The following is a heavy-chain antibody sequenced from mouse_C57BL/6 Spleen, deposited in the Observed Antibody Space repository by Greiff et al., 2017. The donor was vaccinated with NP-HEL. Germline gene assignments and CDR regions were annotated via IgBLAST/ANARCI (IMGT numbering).Heavy chain of an antibody. CDR1: GYTFTSYW. CDR3: VIVSDEDY. CDR2: IDPSDSYT. V-gene: IGHV1-50*01. J-gene: IGHJ2*01. D-gene: IGHD2-5*01. Sequence: QVQLQQPGAELVKPGASVKLSCKASGYTFTSYWMQWVKQRRGQGLEWIGEIDPSDSYTNYNQKFKGKATLTVDTSSSTAYMQLSSLTSEDSAVYYCVIVSDEDYWGQGTTLTVSS.